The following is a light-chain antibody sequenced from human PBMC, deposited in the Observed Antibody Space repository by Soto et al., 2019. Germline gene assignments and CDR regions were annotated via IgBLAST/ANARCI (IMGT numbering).Light chain of an antibody. CDR1: SSNIGSNT. J-gene: IGLJ2*01. V-gene: IGLV1-44*01. Sequence: QSVLTQPPSASATPGQRVTISCSGSSSNIGSNTVHWYHQLPGTAPKLLIYSNNQRPSGVPARFSGSKSGTSASLAISGLQSEDEADYYCAAWDDSLNGVVFGGGTKLTVL. CDR2: SNN. CDR3: AAWDDSLNGVV.